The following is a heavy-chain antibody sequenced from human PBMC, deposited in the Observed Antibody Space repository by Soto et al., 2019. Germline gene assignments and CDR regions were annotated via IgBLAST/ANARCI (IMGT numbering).Heavy chain of an antibody. Sequence: QVQLVESGGGVVQPGRSLRLSCAASGFTFSSYGMHWVRQAPGKGLEWVAVISYDGSNKYYADSVKGRFTISRDNSKNTLYLQMNSLRAEDTAVYYCAKGDGWAGYWGQGTLVTVSS. CDR2: ISYDGSNK. D-gene: IGHD3-16*01. CDR3: AKGDGWAGY. V-gene: IGHV3-30*18. J-gene: IGHJ4*02. CDR1: GFTFSSYG.